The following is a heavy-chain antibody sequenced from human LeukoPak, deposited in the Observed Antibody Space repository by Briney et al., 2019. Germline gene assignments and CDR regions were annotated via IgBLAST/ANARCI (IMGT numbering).Heavy chain of an antibody. D-gene: IGHD1-26*01. CDR3: AKKRVGANPFDS. Sequence: GGSLRLSCAASGFTVSSNYMSWVRQAPGKGLEWVSVIYSGGSTYYADSVKGRFTISRDNSKNTLCLQMNSLRAEDTAIYYCAKKRVGANPFDSWGQGTLVTVSS. J-gene: IGHJ4*02. V-gene: IGHV3-53*01. CDR1: GFTVSSNY. CDR2: IYSGGST.